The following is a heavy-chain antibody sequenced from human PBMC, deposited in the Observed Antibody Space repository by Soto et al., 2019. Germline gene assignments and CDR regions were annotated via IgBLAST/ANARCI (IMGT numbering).Heavy chain of an antibody. CDR2: ISYNGST. D-gene: IGHD5-18*01. CDR3: AREGWADTAYFDP. CDR1: GGSFSSGDYY. Sequence: PSETLSLTCTVSGGSFSSGDYYWIWVRQHPGKGLEWIGYISYNGSTYYNPSLKSRVTISLETSNNQSSLKLSFVTAADTVVYYCAREGWADTAYFDPWGQGTQVTVSS. J-gene: IGHJ5*02. V-gene: IGHV4-31*03.